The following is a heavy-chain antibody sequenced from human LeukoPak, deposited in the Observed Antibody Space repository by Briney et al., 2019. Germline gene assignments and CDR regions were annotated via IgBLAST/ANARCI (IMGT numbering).Heavy chain of an antibody. Sequence: GGSLRLSCAASGFTFSSYGMHWVRQAPGKGLEWVAVISYDGSSEYYADFVKGRFTISRDNSKNTLYLQINSLRAEDTAVYYCAKDAGHSKIDYYYYGMDVWGQGTTVTVSS. CDR2: ISYDGSSE. V-gene: IGHV3-30*18. CDR1: GFTFSSYG. D-gene: IGHD6-13*01. CDR3: AKDAGHSKIDYYYYGMDV. J-gene: IGHJ6*02.